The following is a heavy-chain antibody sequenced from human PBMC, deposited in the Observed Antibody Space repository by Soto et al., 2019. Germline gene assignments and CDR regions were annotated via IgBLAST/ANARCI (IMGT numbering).Heavy chain of an antibody. CDR1: GDSVSSNSAA. J-gene: IGHJ5*02. CDR2: TYYRSKWYN. CDR3: ARQTLIGVVLSTWSDP. V-gene: IGHV6-1*01. D-gene: IGHD3-3*01. Sequence: SQTLSLTCAISGDSVSSNSAAWNWIRQSPSRGLEWLGRTYYRSKWYNDYAVSVKSRITINPDTSKNQFSLQLNSVTPEDTAVYYCARQTLIGVVLSTWSDPCDQAPLVTVST.